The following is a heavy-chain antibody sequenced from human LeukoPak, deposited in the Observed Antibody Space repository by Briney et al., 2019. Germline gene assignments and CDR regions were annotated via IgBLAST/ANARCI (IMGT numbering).Heavy chain of an antibody. CDR2: ISGSGGST. CDR1: GFTFSSYA. J-gene: IGHJ4*02. CDR3: AKDVPDSSGNRGDY. D-gene: IGHD3-22*01. Sequence: PGGSLRLSCAASGFTFSSYAMSWVRQAPGKGLEWVSAISGSGGSTYYADSVKGRFTISRDHSKNTLYLQMNSLRAEDKAVYYCAKDVPDSSGNRGDYWGQGTLVTVSS. V-gene: IGHV3-23*01.